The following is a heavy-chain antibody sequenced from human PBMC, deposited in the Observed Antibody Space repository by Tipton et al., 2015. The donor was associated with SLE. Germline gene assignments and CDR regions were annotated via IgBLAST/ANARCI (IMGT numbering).Heavy chain of an antibody. CDR1: GGAISYYY. J-gene: IGHJ6*02. Sequence: TLSLTCSVSGGAISYYYWSWIRQPPGKPLEYIGYVYYSGSTNYNPSLKSRVTISVDTSKNQFSLKLSSVTAADTAVYYCARGSPRRMDVWGQGTTVTVSS. V-gene: IGHV4-59*01. CDR2: VYYSGST. CDR3: ARGSPRRMDV.